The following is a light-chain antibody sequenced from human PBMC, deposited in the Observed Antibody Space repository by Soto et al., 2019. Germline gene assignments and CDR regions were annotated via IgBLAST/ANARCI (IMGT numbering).Light chain of an antibody. Sequence: DIEVTQSPSTLSASVGDRVTITCRAGQSISSRLAWYQQKPGKAPKLLIYDASSLESGVPSRFSGSGSGTEFTLTISSLQPDDFGTYYCQQYNSYSFAQGTKVEIK. CDR2: DAS. CDR1: QSISSR. V-gene: IGKV1-5*01. CDR3: QQYNSYS. J-gene: IGKJ1*01.